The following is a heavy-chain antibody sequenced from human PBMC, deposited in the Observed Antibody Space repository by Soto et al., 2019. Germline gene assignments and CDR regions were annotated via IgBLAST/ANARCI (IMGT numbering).Heavy chain of an antibody. D-gene: IGHD3-9*01. CDR2: IAYSGDT. Sequence: SLSVACVVSGATISGEESCWLWIRKPPGKGLEWIGYIAYSGDTYYNPSLRRRVTISADRSENKFSLTLKSVTAADTAVYFCASDFERSAIGPWGQGTSVTVSS. CDR1: GATISGEESC. CDR3: ASDFERSAIGP. J-gene: IGHJ5*02. V-gene: IGHV4-31*11.